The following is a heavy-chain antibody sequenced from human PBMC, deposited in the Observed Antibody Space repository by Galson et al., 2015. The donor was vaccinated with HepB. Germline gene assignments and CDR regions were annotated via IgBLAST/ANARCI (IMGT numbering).Heavy chain of an antibody. J-gene: IGHJ6*03. D-gene: IGHD2-15*01. CDR1: GFTFSSYS. Sequence: SLRLSCAASGFTFSSYSMNWVRQAPGKGLEWVSYISSSSSTIYYADSVKGRFTISRDNAKNSLYLQMNSLRAEDTAVYYCARDIYRPGYCSGGSCYADYYYYYMDVWGKGTTVTVSS. CDR2: ISSSSSTI. CDR3: ARDIYRPGYCSGGSCYADYYYYYMDV. V-gene: IGHV3-48*01.